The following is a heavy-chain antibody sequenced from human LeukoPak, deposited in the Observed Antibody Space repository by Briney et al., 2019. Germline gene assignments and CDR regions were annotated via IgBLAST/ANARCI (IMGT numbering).Heavy chain of an antibody. CDR3: ARANYDFWSGYLLTPNYFDY. Sequence: SQTLSLTCTVSGGSISSGGYYWSWIRQHPGKGLEWIVYIYYSGSTYYNPSLKSRVTISVDTSKNQFSLKLSSVTAADTAVYYCARANYDFWSGYLLTPNYFDYWGQGTLVTVSS. D-gene: IGHD3-3*01. V-gene: IGHV4-31*03. CDR1: GGSISSGGYY. J-gene: IGHJ4*02. CDR2: IYYSGST.